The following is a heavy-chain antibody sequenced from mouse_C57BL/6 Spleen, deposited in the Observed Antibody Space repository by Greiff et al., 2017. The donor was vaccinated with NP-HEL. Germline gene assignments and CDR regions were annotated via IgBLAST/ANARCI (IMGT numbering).Heavy chain of an antibody. D-gene: IGHD2-5*01. CDR1: GYTFTTYG. J-gene: IGHJ1*03. CDR3: ARSYSNPWYFDV. V-gene: IGHV9-3*01. Sequence: LVESGPELKKPGETVKISCKASGYTFTTYGMSWVKQAPGKGLKWMGWINTYSGVPTYADDFKGRFAFSLETSASTAYLQINNLKNEDTATYFCARSYSNPWYFDVWGTGTTVTVSS. CDR2: INTYSGVP.